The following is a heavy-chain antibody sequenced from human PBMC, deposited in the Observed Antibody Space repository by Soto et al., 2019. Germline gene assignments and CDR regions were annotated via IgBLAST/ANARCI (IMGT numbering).Heavy chain of an antibody. J-gene: IGHJ5*02. CDR2: IIPDTGAT. CDR3: ARGTFDTSANYYAGWFDP. D-gene: IGHD3-22*01. Sequence: QVQLEQSGAEVKEPGASVKVSCKASGYSFSDYYIHWVRQAPGQGLEWMGWIIPDTGATEYGQKFQDRVTMTRDTSITTAYMELSRLRSDDTAVYYCARGTFDTSANYYAGWFDPWGQGTLVTVSS. CDR1: GYSFSDYY. V-gene: IGHV1-2*02.